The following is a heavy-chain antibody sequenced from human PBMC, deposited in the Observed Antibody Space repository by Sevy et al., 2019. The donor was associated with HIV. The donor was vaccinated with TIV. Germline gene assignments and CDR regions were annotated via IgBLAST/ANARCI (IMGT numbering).Heavy chain of an antibody. D-gene: IGHD3-3*01. Sequence: GGSLRLSCAASGFTFSSYWMSWVRQAPGKGLEWVANIKQDGSEKYYVDSVKGRFTISRNNAKNSLYLQMNSLIAEDTAVYYCARGLNYDFWSGYRYYFDYWGQGTLVTVSS. CDR3: ARGLNYDFWSGYRYYFDY. J-gene: IGHJ4*02. V-gene: IGHV3-7*01. CDR1: GFTFSSYW. CDR2: IKQDGSEK.